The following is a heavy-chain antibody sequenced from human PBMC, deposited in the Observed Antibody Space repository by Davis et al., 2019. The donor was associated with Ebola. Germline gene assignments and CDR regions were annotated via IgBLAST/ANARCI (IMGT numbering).Heavy chain of an antibody. CDR1: GFTFSGSA. CDR2: IRSKANSYAT. Sequence: GESLKISCAASGFTFSGSAMHWVRQASGKGLEWVGRIRSKANSYATAYAESVNGRFTISRDDSKNTAYLQMNSLKTEDTAVYYCTSTLDGDYVDYWGQGTLVTVSS. D-gene: IGHD4-17*01. V-gene: IGHV3-73*01. J-gene: IGHJ4*02. CDR3: TSTLDGDYVDY.